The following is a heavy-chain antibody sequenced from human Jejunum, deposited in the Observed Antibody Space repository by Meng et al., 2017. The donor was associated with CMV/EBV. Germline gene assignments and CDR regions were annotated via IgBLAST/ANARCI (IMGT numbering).Heavy chain of an antibody. CDR2: INWNGGTT. CDR1: GLRFDEHG. J-gene: IGHJ6*02. CDR3: ARDISFYGLDV. V-gene: IGHV3-20*04. Sequence: CVFSGLRFDEHGMSWVRKAPGKGLEWVSGINWNGGTTAYADSVKGRFTVSRDNAKNSLYLQMHSLRAEDTALYYCARDISFYGLDVWGQGTTVTVSS.